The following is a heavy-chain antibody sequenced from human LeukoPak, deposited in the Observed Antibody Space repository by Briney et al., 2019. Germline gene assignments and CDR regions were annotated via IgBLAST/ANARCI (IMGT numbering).Heavy chain of an antibody. CDR3: AKYRGYGDSYDS. V-gene: IGHV3-23*01. J-gene: IGHJ4*02. CDR1: GFAFSRNA. D-gene: IGHD5-12*01. CDR2: IGGSGGRT. Sequence: PGGSLRLSCAASGFAFSRNAMSWVRQAPGKGLEWVSSIGGSGGRTYYADSMKGRFTISRDTSKNTLYLQMNSLRAEDAAVYYCAKYRGYGDSYDSWGQGTLVTVSS.